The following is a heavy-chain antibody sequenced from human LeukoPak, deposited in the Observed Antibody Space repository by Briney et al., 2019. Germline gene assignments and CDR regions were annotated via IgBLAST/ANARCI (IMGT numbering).Heavy chain of an antibody. CDR1: GFSFSGYS. Sequence: PGGSLRLSCVASGFSFSGYSMNWVRQAPGKGLDWVSYISSGSRTIFYGDSVKGRFTISRDNVKNVLYLQMNSLRPEDTALYYCAKDLSSAITSALVLDVWGQGTTV. CDR2: ISSGSRTI. D-gene: IGHD3-22*01. CDR3: AKDLSSAITSALVLDV. V-gene: IGHV3-48*04. J-gene: IGHJ6*02.